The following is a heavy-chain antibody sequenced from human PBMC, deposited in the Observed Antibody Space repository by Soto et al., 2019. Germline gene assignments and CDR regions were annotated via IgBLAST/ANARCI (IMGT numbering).Heavy chain of an antibody. CDR1: GGSVSSGSYY. J-gene: IGHJ6*02. CDR3: ARDGATTVKGDGMDV. D-gene: IGHD1-26*01. CDR2: IYYSGST. V-gene: IGHV4-61*01. Sequence: PSETLSLTCTVSGGSVSSGSYYWSWIRQPPGKGLEWIGYIYYSGSTNYNPSLKSRVTISVDTSKNQFSLKLSSVTAADTAVYYCARDGATTVKGDGMDVWGQGTTVTVSS.